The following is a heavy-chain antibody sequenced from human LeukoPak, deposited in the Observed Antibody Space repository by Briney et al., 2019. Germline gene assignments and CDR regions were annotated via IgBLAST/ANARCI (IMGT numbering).Heavy chain of an antibody. CDR3: AREGERDIVVVPAAMGRGYYYGMDV. CDR2: ISSSSSYI. J-gene: IGHJ6*04. CDR1: GFTFSSYS. V-gene: IGHV3-21*01. D-gene: IGHD2-2*01. Sequence: GGSLRLSCAASGFTFSSYSMNWVRQAPGKGLEWVSSISSSSSYIYYADSVKGRFTISRDNAKNSLYLQMNSLRAEDTAVYYCAREGERDIVVVPAAMGRGYYYGMDVWGKGTTVTVSS.